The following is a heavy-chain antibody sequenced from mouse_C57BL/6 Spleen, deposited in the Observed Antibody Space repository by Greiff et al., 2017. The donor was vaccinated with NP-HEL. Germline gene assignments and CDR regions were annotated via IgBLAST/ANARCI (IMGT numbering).Heavy chain of an antibody. CDR2: INPGSGGT. Sequence: QVQLQQSGAELVRPGTSVKVSCKASGYAFTNYLIEWVKQRPGQGLEWIGVINPGSGGTNYNEKFKGKATLTADKSSSTAYMQLSSLTSEDSAVYFCARSRSKDYWGQGTTLTVSS. J-gene: IGHJ2*01. D-gene: IGHD2-5*01. V-gene: IGHV1-54*01. CDR1: GYAFTNYL. CDR3: ARSRSKDY.